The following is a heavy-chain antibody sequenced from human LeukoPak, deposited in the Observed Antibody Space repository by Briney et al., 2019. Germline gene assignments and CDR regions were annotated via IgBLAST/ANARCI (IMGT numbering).Heavy chain of an antibody. CDR3: ARDRYCSGGSCYGFDY. Sequence: SVKVSCKASGGTFSSYAISWVRQAPGQGLEWMGGIIPIFGTANYAQKFQGRVTITADKSTSTAYMELSSLRSEDTAVYYCARDRYCSGGSCYGFDYWGQGILVTVSS. CDR1: GGTFSSYA. J-gene: IGHJ4*02. D-gene: IGHD2-15*01. CDR2: IIPIFGTA. V-gene: IGHV1-69*06.